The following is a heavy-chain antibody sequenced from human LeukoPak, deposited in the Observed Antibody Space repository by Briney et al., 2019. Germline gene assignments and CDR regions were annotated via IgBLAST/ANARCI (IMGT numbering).Heavy chain of an antibody. Sequence: ASVKVSCKASGGTFSSYTISWVRQAPGQGLEWMGRIIPILGIADYAQKFQGRVTTTADKSTSTAYMELSSLRSEDTAVYYCARSIAVAGSLYWGQGTLVTVSS. CDR3: ARSIAVAGSLY. CDR1: GGTFSSYT. CDR2: IIPILGIA. D-gene: IGHD6-19*01. J-gene: IGHJ4*02. V-gene: IGHV1-69*02.